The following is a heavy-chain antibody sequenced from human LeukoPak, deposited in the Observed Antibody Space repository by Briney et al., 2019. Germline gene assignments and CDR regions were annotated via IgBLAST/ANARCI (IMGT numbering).Heavy chain of an antibody. J-gene: IGHJ4*02. V-gene: IGHV4-61*02. CDR3: ARGRMIFGVLIPYLFDY. CDR1: GGSISSGSYY. D-gene: IGHD3-3*01. Sequence: PSETLSLTCTVSGGSISSGSYYWSWIRQPAGKGLEWIGRIYTSGSTNYNPSLKSRVTISVDTSKNQFSLKLSSVTAADTAVYYCARGRMIFGVLIPYLFDYWGQGTLVTVSS. CDR2: IYTSGST.